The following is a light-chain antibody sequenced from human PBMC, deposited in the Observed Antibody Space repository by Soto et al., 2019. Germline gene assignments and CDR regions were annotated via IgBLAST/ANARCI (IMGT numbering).Light chain of an antibody. CDR2: AAS. Sequence: EIVFTLSPATLSLSPGERPTLSCRASQSVKTYLAWYQQKPGQDPRRLIYAASTRATGIPARFIGNGSGTEFTLTISSLQSEDFAVYYCQQYNNWWTFGQGTKVDIK. CDR3: QQYNNWWT. J-gene: IGKJ1*01. V-gene: IGKV3D-15*01. CDR1: QSVKTY.